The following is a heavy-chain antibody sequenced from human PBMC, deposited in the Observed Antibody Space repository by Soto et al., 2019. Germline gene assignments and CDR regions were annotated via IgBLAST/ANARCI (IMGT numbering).Heavy chain of an antibody. V-gene: IGHV4-31*03. CDR3: ARDPVVGCSGGSCDYGMDV. CDR1: VGSITSGGNS. Sequence: QVQLQESGPGLVKPSQPLSLTCTFSVGSITSGGNSWGWIRQHPGRGREWFGYIYYGGSTYYNPSLKSRVTISVDTSKNQFSLKLSSVTAADTAVYYCARDPVVGCSGGSCDYGMDVWGQGTTVTVSS. J-gene: IGHJ6*02. D-gene: IGHD2-15*01. CDR2: IYYGGST.